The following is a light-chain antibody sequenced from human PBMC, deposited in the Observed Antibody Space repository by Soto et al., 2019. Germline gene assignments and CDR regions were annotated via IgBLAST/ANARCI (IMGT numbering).Light chain of an antibody. CDR3: SGSDDSLSIVL. V-gene: IGLV1-44*01. J-gene: IGLJ2*01. Sequence: QSVLTQPPSASGTPGQRVTISCYVSSANIGSNSVNWYQQLPGTAPKLLIYNNDHRPSGVPDRFSGSKSGTSGSLAISGLQSEDEADYHCSGSDDSLSIVLFGGGTKVTVL. CDR2: NND. CDR1: SANIGSNS.